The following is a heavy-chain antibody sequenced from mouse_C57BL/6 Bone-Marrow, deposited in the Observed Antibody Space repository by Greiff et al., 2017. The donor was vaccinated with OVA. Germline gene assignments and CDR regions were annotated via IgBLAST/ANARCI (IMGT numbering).Heavy chain of an antibody. J-gene: IGHJ1*03. D-gene: IGHD1-1*01. V-gene: IGHV1-15*01. CDR3: TIYYYGPYWYFDV. CDR2: IDPETGGT. Sequence: QVQLQQSGAELVRPGASVTLSCKASGYTFTDYEMHWVKQTPVHGLEWIGAIDPETGGTAYNQKFKGKAILTADKSSSTAYMELRSLTSEDSAVYYCTIYYYGPYWYFDVWGTGTTVTVSS. CDR1: GYTFTDYE.